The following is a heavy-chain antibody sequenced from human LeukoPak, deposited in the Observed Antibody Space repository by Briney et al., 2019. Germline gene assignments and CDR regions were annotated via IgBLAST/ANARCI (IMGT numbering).Heavy chain of an antibody. Sequence: ASVKVSCKASGYTFSAYYMHWVRQAPGQGFEWMGWITPNSGGTNYAKKFQGRVTMTRDTSINTAYMDLSSLRSDDTAMYYCASSNIVATWGIDYWGQGTLVTVSS. CDR3: ASSNIVATWGIDY. CDR2: ITPNSGGT. V-gene: IGHV1-2*02. J-gene: IGHJ4*02. CDR1: GYTFSAYY. D-gene: IGHD5-12*01.